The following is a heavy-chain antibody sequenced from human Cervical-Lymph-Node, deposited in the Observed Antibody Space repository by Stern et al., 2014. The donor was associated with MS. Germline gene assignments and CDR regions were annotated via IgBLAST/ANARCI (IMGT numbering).Heavy chain of an antibody. CDR2: IDYSGST. Sequence: QLQLQESGPGLVKPSETLSLTCTVSGGSIYNYYWTRIRQPPGKGLEWIGHIDYSGSTNYNPSLESRVTMSVDSSKNEFSLILTSVTAADTAVYYCARALRNAYTWFDPWGQGTLVTVSS. V-gene: IGHV4-59*01. D-gene: IGHD2-2*01. CDR1: GGSIYNYY. J-gene: IGHJ5*01. CDR3: ARALRNAYTWFDP.